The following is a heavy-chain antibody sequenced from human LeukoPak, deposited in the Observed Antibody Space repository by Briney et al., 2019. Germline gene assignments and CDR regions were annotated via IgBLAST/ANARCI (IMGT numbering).Heavy chain of an antibody. J-gene: IGHJ5*02. CDR3: ARDKMDGSYSNWFDP. CDR1: GGSISSHY. Sequence: SETLSLTCTVSGGSISSHYWSWIRQPPGKGLEWIGYIYYSGSTNYNPSLKSRVTISVDTSKNQFSLKLSSVTAADTAVYYCARDKMDGSYSNWFDPWGQGTLATVSS. D-gene: IGHD1-26*01. V-gene: IGHV4-59*11. CDR2: IYYSGST.